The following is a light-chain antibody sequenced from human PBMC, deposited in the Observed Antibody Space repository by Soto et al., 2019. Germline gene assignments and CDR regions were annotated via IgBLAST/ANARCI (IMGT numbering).Light chain of an antibody. CDR2: DAS. J-gene: IGKJ1*01. CDR1: QSISSW. CDR3: QQYNRYSRT. Sequence: DIQMTQSPSSLSASGGDIVTITCRASQSISSWLAWYQQKPGKAPKLLIYDASGLETGVPSRFSGSGSGTAFTLTISSLQPDDFATYYCQQYNRYSRTFGQGTKVDIK. V-gene: IGKV1-5*01.